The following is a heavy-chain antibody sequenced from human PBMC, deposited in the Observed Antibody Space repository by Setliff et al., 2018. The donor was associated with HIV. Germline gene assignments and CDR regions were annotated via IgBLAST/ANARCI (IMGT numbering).Heavy chain of an antibody. CDR3: ARDHMSVGAWVGATSRGLFQH. CDR2: INPSGGST. CDR1: GYTFITYY. J-gene: IGHJ1*01. D-gene: IGHD1-26*01. V-gene: IGHV1-46*01. Sequence: AAVKVSCKASGYTFITYYMHWVRQAPGKGLEWMGIINPSGGSTNYAQKFQGRVTMTSDTSTSTVYMELSSLRSEDTAVYYCARDHMSVGAWVGATSRGLFQHWGQGTLVTVSS.